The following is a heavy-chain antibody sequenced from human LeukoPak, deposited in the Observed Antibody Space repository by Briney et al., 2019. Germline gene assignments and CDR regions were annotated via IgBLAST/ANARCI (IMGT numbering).Heavy chain of an antibody. CDR1: GFTFSSYE. CDR2: ISSSGSTI. D-gene: IGHD3-10*01. CDR3: ARAGYYGSGTYLDY. J-gene: IGHJ4*02. Sequence: GGSLRLSCAASGFTFSSYEMNWVRQAPGKGLEWVSYISSSGSTIYYADSVKGRFTISRDNAKNSLYLQMNSLRAEDTAVYYCARAGYYGSGTYLDYWGQGTLVTVSS. V-gene: IGHV3-48*03.